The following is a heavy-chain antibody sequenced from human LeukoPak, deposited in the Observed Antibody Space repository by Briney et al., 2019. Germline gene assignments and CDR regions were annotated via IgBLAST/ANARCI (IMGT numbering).Heavy chain of an antibody. Sequence: GGSLRLSCAASGFTFSSYGMNWVRQAPGKGLEWVSYISSSSSTIYYADSVKGRFTISRDNAKNSLYLQMNSLRAEDTAVYYCARVGVGDYYGSGSYFDYWGQRTLVTVSS. V-gene: IGHV3-48*04. J-gene: IGHJ4*02. CDR1: GFTFSSYG. D-gene: IGHD3-10*01. CDR2: ISSSSSTI. CDR3: ARVGVGDYYGSGSYFDY.